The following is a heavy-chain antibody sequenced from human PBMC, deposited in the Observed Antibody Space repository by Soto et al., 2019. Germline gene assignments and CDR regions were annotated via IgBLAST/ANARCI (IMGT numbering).Heavy chain of an antibody. CDR2: INPTVGST. CDR3: AREVNTVIMPGDTEDYAGLYV. Sequence: ASVKVSCKASGYVFSSSFVHWVRQAPGQGLEWMAMINPTVGSTSYAHNFQGRIAVTRDTSTATVYLDLSSLRSADTAIYYCAREVNTVIMPGDTEDYAGLYVWGQGTKVTVSS. J-gene: IGHJ6*02. V-gene: IGHV1-46*01. D-gene: IGHD2-21*02. CDR1: GYVFSSSF.